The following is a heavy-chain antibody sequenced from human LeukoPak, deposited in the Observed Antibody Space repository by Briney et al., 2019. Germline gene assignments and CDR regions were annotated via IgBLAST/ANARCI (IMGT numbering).Heavy chain of an antibody. D-gene: IGHD7-27*01. CDR1: GGSISSYY. V-gene: IGHV4-59*01. Sequence: SETLSLTCTVSGGSISSYYWSWIRQPPGKGLEWIGYIYYSGSTNYNPSLKSRVTISVDTSKNQFSLKLSSVTAADTAVYYCARETITGDLPHFDYWGQGTLVTVSS. CDR3: ARETITGDLPHFDY. J-gene: IGHJ4*02. CDR2: IYYSGST.